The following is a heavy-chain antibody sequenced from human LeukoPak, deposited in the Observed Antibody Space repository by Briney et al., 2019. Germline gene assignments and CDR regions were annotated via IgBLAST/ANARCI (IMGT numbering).Heavy chain of an antibody. CDR1: GVSISSGGYS. CDR3: ARAYGDEYYFDY. J-gene: IGHJ4*02. D-gene: IGHD4-17*01. Sequence: SQTLSLTCAVSGVSISSGGYSWRWLRQPPGKGLEWIGYIYHSGSTYYNPSLKSRVTISVDRSKNQFSLKLSSVTAADTAVYYCARAYGDEYYFDYWGQGTLVTVSS. V-gene: IGHV4-30-2*01. CDR2: IYHSGST.